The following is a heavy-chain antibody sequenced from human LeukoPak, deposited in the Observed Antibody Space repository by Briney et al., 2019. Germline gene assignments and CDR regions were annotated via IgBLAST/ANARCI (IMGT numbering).Heavy chain of an antibody. Sequence: PWESLRLSCTASGFIFSSYGMHWVRQAPGKGLEWVAVVWNDGSNKYYADSVKGRFTISRDNPKNTLYLQMNSLRAEDTAVYYCARDRSGSYDAFDIWGQGTMVTVS. CDR1: GFIFSSYG. CDR3: ARDRSGSYDAFDI. D-gene: IGHD1-26*01. J-gene: IGHJ3*02. V-gene: IGHV3-33*01. CDR2: VWNDGSNK.